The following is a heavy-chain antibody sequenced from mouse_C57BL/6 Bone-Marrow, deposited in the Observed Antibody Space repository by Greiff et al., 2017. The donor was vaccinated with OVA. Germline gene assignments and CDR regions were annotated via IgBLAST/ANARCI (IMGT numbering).Heavy chain of an antibody. CDR2: SRNKANDYTT. Sequence: EVQLVESGGGLVQSGRSLRLSCATSGFTFSDFYMEWVRQAPGKGLEWIAASRNKANDYTTEYSASVKGRFIVSRDTSQSILYLQMNALRAEDTAIYYCARDAPFYYDYYWYFDVWGTGTTVTVSS. V-gene: IGHV7-1*01. J-gene: IGHJ1*03. CDR1: GFTFSDFY. D-gene: IGHD2-4*01. CDR3: ARDAPFYYDYYWYFDV.